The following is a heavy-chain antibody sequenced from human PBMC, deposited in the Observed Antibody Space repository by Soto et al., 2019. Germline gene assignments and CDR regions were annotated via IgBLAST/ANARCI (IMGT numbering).Heavy chain of an antibody. J-gene: IGHJ4*02. CDR1: GGSISSGGYS. CDR3: ARGWRPDYGDLLFDY. V-gene: IGHV4-30-2*01. CDR2: IYHSGST. D-gene: IGHD4-17*01. Sequence: PSETLSLTCAVSGGSISSGGYSWSWIRQPPGKGLEWIGYIYHSGSTYYNPSLKSRVTISVDRSKNQFSLKLSSVTAADTAVYYCARGWRPDYGDLLFDYWGQGILVTVSS.